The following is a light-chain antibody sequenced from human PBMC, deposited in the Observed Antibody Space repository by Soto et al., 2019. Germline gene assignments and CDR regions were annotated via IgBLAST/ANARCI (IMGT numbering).Light chain of an antibody. V-gene: IGKV1-5*03. CDR1: QTIDSW. CDR2: KAS. CDR3: QQYHIYSGT. J-gene: IGKJ1*01. Sequence: DIQMTQSPSTLSASVGDRVTITCRASQTIDSWLAWYQQRPGKPPNLLIYKASTLASGVPSRFSGSGSGTESTLTINSLQPDDFATYYCQQYHIYSGTFGQGTKVEIK.